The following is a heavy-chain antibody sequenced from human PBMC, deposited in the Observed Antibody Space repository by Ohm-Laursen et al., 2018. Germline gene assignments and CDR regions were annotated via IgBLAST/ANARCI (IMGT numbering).Heavy chain of an antibody. V-gene: IGHV4-39*01. Sequence: SDTLFLTCTVSGGSISSTSYYWGWIRQPPGKGLEWIGSIYYTGSSYFNPSLQSRGTISVATSKNQFPMNLSSVTAADTAMYYCARKTDWNHYYFDYWGQGTLVTVSS. CDR1: GGSISSTSYY. J-gene: IGHJ4*02. D-gene: IGHD1-1*01. CDR2: IYYTGSS. CDR3: ARKTDWNHYYFDY.